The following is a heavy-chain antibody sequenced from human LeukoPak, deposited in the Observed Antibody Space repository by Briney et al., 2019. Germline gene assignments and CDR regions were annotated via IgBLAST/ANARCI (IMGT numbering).Heavy chain of an antibody. V-gene: IGHV5-51*01. CDR3: ARHAITMVRGAAGGFDY. CDR1: GYSFTSYW. J-gene: IGHJ4*02. Sequence: GESLKISCKGSGYSFTSYWIGWVRQVPGKGLEWVGIIYPGDSDTRYSPSFQGQVTLSADKSLSTAYLQWSSMKASDTAMYYCARHAITMVRGAAGGFDYWGQETLVTVSS. D-gene: IGHD3-10*01. CDR2: IYPGDSDT.